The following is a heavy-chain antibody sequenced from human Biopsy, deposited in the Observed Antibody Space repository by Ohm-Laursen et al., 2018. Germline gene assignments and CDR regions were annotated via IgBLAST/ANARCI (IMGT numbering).Heavy chain of an antibody. CDR3: ARGLSSGWYGYFDV. D-gene: IGHD6-19*01. V-gene: IGHV3-33*01. J-gene: IGHJ2*01. Sequence: SLRLSCAASGFTFGHYAMHWVRQAPGKGLEWISLVWYDGINEDYADSVKGRFTISRDNSKNTLYLQINTLTLEDTAFYYCARGLSSGWYGYFDVWGRGTLVTVSS. CDR1: GFTFGHYA. CDR2: VWYDGINE.